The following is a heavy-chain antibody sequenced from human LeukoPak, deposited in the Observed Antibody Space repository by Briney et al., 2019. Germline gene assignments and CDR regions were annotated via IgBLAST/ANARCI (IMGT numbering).Heavy chain of an antibody. CDR2: ISSNGGTI. J-gene: IGHJ4*02. D-gene: IGHD6-19*01. Sequence: GGSLRLSCAASGFTFSSYAMPWVRQAPGKGLELVSGISSNGGTIYYANSVKGRFTISRDNSKNTLYLQMGSLRAEDMAVYYCARGSGWYEGYFDYWGQGTLVTVSS. CDR3: ARGSGWYEGYFDY. V-gene: IGHV3-64*01. CDR1: GFTFSSYA.